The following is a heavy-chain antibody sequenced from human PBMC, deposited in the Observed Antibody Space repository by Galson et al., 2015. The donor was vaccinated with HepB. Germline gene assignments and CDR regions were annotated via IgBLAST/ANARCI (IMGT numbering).Heavy chain of an antibody. J-gene: IGHJ4*02. CDR1: GYTFTSYA. Sequence: SVKVSCKASGYTFTSYAMHWVRQAPGQRLEWMGWINTGNGNTKYSQKFQGRVTITRDTSASTAYMELSSLRSEDTAVYYCARFLQYSSSWRSFDYWGQGTLVTVSS. CDR3: ARFLQYSSSWRSFDY. V-gene: IGHV1-3*04. D-gene: IGHD6-13*01. CDR2: INTGNGNT.